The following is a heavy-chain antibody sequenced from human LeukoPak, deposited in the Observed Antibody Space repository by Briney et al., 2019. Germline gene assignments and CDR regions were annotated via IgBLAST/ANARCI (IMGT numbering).Heavy chain of an antibody. CDR2: IYASGST. Sequence: PSETLSLTCTVSGGSITTYSWSWFRQPAGKGLELIGRIYASGSTTYNPSLKSRVTMSVDTSKNQFSVRLTSVAAADTAVYYCARAPYCSGSSCYFDYWGQGTLVTVSS. CDR3: ARAPYCSGSSCYFDY. D-gene: IGHD2-15*01. CDR1: GGSITTYS. V-gene: IGHV4-4*07. J-gene: IGHJ4*02.